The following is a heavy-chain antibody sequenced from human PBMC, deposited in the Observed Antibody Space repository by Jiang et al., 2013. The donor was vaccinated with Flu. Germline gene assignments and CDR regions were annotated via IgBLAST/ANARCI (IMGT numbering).Heavy chain of an antibody. D-gene: IGHD5-24*01. Sequence: GAEVKKPGSSVKVSCKASGGTFSSYAISWVRQAPGQGLEWMGGIIPIFGTANYAQKFQGRVTITADKSTSTAYMELSSLRSEDTAVYYCARVQFIEMATILDRVPLDYYYYYMDVWGKGTTVTVSS. CDR3: ARVQFIEMATILDRVPLDYYYYYMDV. J-gene: IGHJ6*03. CDR2: IIPIFGTA. CDR1: GGTFSSYA. V-gene: IGHV1-69*06.